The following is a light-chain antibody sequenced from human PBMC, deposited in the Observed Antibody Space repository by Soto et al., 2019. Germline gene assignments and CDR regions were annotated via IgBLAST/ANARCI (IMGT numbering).Light chain of an antibody. CDR1: SSDVGATDY. CDR3: ISHAGTSNV. J-gene: IGLJ1*01. CDR2: EVN. Sequence: QSALTQPPSASGSLGQSVAISCTGTSSDVGATDYVSWYQHHSDKAPKLLLYEVNKRPSGVPDRFSGSKSGNTASLTVSVLQADDEADYYCISHAGTSNVLGTGTKVTVL. V-gene: IGLV2-8*01.